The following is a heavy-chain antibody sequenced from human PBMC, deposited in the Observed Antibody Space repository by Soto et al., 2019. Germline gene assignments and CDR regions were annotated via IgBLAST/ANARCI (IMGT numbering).Heavy chain of an antibody. Sequence: QVPLQQWGAGLLRPSETLSLTCAFYGGSFDDFYWSWVRQSPGKGLEGGGEISQDGGTNYSPSLASGVSISVDTSKNQFSLHLRSVTAADTGLYYCARGQLVWYGDLTPYHRDMDVWGQGNTVTVSS. J-gene: IGHJ6*02. V-gene: IGHV4-34*02. CDR3: ARGQLVWYGDLTPYHRDMDV. D-gene: IGHD3-10*01. CDR2: ISQDGGT. CDR1: GGSFDDFY.